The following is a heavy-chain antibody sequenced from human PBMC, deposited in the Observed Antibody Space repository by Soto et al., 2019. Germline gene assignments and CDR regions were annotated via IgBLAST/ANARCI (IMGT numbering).Heavy chain of an antibody. CDR1: GYTFTSYG. V-gene: IGHV1-18*01. Sequence: QVQLVQSGAEVKKPGASVKVSCKASGYTFTSYGISWVRQAPGQGLEWMGWIRPYNGNTNYAQKLQGRVTMTTDTPTSTASMELRSLRSADTAVYYCASALPPPASWGQGTLVTVSS. CDR2: IRPYNGNT. CDR3: ASALPPPAS. J-gene: IGHJ5*02. D-gene: IGHD2-2*01.